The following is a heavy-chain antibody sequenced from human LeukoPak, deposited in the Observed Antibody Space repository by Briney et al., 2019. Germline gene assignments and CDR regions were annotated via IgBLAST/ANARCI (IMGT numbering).Heavy chain of an antibody. D-gene: IGHD3-10*01. J-gene: IGHJ5*02. CDR1: GFTVSSNY. CDR2: IYSGGST. CDR3: ARTILPPGSWFDP. Sequence: TGGSLRLSCAASGFTVSSNYMSWVRQAPGKGLEWVLVIYSGGSTYYADSVKGRFTISRDNSKNTLYLQMNSLRAEDTAVYYCARTILPPGSWFDPWGQGTLVTVSS. V-gene: IGHV3-66*02.